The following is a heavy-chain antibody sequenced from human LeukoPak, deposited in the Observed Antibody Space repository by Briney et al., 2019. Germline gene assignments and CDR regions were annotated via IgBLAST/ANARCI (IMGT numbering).Heavy chain of an antibody. CDR1: GYTFTTYG. CDR2: ISAYNGNT. D-gene: IGHD3-22*01. Sequence: ASVKVSCKASGYTFTTYGISWVRQAPGQGLEWMGWISAYNGNTNHAQKFQGRVTMTTDTSTSTAYMELRSLRSDDTAVYYCARGSTARYYYDSSGYYRGAVDYWGQGTLVTISS. CDR3: ARGSTARYYYDSSGYYRGAVDY. J-gene: IGHJ4*02. V-gene: IGHV1-18*01.